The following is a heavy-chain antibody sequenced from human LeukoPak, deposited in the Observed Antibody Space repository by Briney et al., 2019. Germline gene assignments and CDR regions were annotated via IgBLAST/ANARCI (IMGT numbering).Heavy chain of an antibody. D-gene: IGHD3-22*01. V-gene: IGHV1-69*04. CDR1: GGTFSSYA. J-gene: IGHJ1*01. CDR3: ARSGYYYDSSGYYGGHEYFQH. CDR2: IIPILGIA. Sequence: RASVKVSCKASGGTFSSYAISWVRQAPGQGLEWMGRIIPILGIANYAQKFQGRVTITADKSTSTAYMELSSLRSEDTAVYYCARSGYYYDSSGYYGGHEYFQHWGQGTLVTVSS.